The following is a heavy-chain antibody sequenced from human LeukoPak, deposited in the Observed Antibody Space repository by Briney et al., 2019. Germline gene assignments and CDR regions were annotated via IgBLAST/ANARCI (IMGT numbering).Heavy chain of an antibody. V-gene: IGHV3-30*02. CDR2: IRYDGSNK. CDR1: GFTFSSYG. CDR3: AKDHDFYGSGSYRSRRSYYMDV. Sequence: PGGSLRLSCAASGFTFSSYGMHWVRQAPGKGLEWVAFIRYDGSNKYYADSVKGRFTISRDNSKNTLYLQMNSLRAEDTAVYYCAKDHDFYGSGSYRSRRSYYMDVWGKGTTVTISS. J-gene: IGHJ6*03. D-gene: IGHD3-10*01.